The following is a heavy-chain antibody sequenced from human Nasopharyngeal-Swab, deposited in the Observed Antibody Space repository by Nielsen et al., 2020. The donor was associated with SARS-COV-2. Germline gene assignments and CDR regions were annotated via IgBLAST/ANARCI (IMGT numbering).Heavy chain of an antibody. J-gene: IGHJ5*02. CDR2: ISTSGATI. V-gene: IGHV3-48*03. Sequence: GGSLRLSCAASGFTFDNYDMNWVSQAPGKGLEWVSYISTSGATIHYADSVRGRFTISRDNAKKSLYLQMNSLRAEDTAVYYCARASRGWSWGQGTLVTVSS. CDR1: GFTFDNYD. D-gene: IGHD6-19*01. CDR3: ARASRGWS.